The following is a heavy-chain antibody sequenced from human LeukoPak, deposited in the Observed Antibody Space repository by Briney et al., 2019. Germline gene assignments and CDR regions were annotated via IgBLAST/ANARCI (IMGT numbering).Heavy chain of an antibody. V-gene: IGHV1-2*02. D-gene: IGHD5-12*01. J-gene: IGHJ5*02. CDR3: ARRVQKLVATSWFDP. CDR2: INPKNGDT. CDR1: GYTFYDEY. Sequence: ASVKVSCKASGYTFYDEYIHWVRQAPGLGGEWMGWINPKNGDTNYAQKFQGRVTMTRDTSISTAYMELRRLKSDDSAVYYCARRVQKLVATSWFDPWGQGTLVTVSS.